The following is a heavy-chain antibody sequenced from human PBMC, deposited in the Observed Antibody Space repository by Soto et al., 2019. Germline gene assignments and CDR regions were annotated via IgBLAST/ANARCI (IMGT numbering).Heavy chain of an antibody. Sequence: QVQLVESGGGVVQPGRSLRLSCAASGFTYSSYAMHWVRQAPGKGLEWVAIISYDGSNKYYADSVKGRFTISRDNSKNTLYLQVNSLRAEDTAVYYCASAASSSLPVLGSSYWGQGTLVTVSS. CDR1: GFTYSSYA. D-gene: IGHD6-6*01. J-gene: IGHJ4*02. V-gene: IGHV3-30*04. CDR2: ISYDGSNK. CDR3: ASAASSSLPVLGSSY.